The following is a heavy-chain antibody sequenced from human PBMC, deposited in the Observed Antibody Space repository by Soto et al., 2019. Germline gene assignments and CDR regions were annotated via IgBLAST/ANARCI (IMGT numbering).Heavy chain of an antibody. CDR2: IKSRTENGTT. Sequence: TGVSLRLSCAASEFTFSNVWLSWVRQGTGKGLEWLGRIKSRTENGTTDYASPARGRFIISREDSKNMLYLQLNSLKSKDTGGQSGVVVLPHANSWFDYWGQGTPVTV. V-gene: IGHV3-15*01. CDR3: VVVLPHANSWFDY. CDR1: EFTFSNVW. J-gene: IGHJ4*02. D-gene: IGHD2-2*01.